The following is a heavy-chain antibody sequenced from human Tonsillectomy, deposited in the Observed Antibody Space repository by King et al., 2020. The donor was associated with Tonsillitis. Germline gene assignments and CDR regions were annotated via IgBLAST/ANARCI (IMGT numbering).Heavy chain of an antibody. CDR2: IRYDGSNK. J-gene: IGHJ4*02. D-gene: IGHD3-10*01. CDR1: GFTFSSYG. Sequence: VQLVESVGGVVQPGGSLRLSCAASGFTFSSYGMHWVRQAPGKGLEWVAFIRYDGSNKYYADSVKGRFTISRDNSKNTLYLQMNSLRAEDTAVYYCAKDPSNYYGSGSYYNMRSLDYWGQGTLVTVSS. CDR3: AKDPSNYYGSGSYYNMRSLDY. V-gene: IGHV3-30*02.